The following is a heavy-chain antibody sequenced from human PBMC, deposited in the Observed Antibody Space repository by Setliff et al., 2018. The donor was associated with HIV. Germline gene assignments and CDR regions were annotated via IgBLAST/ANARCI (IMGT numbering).Heavy chain of an antibody. D-gene: IGHD2-8*01. CDR3: ARLCLRCKGLIYYYMDV. CDR1: GYSFTSYW. Sequence: GESLKISCKGSGYSFTSYWIGWVRQMPGKGLEWMGIIYPGDSDTRYSPSFQGQVTISADKSISTAYLQWSSLKASDTALYHCARLCLRCKGLIYYYMDVWGKGTTVTVSS. CDR2: IYPGDSDT. V-gene: IGHV5-51*01. J-gene: IGHJ6*03.